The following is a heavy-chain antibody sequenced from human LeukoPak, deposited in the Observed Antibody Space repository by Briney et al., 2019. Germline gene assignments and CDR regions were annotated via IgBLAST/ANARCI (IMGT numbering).Heavy chain of an antibody. J-gene: IGHJ4*02. V-gene: IGHV3-21*01. CDR1: GFTFYNFA. CDR2: ISSSSSYI. Sequence: GGSLRLSCAASGFTFYNFAMSWVRRARGKALEWGSSISSSSSYIYYADSVKGRFTISRDNAKNSLYLQMNSLRAEDTAVYYCARVSGLNIVGATDYWGQGTLVPVSS. D-gene: IGHD1-26*01. CDR3: ARVSGLNIVGATDY.